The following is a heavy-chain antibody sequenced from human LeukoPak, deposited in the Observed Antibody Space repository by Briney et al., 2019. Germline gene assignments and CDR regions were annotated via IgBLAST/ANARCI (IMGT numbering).Heavy chain of an antibody. CDR1: GHTFTGYY. CDR3: ARVRATKWENWNYDY. Sequence: ASVKVSCKASGHTFTGYYMHWVRQAPGQGLEWMGIINPSGGSTSYAQKFQGRVTMTRDTSTSTVYMELSSLRSEDTAVYYCARVRATKWENWNYDYWGQGTLVTVSS. CDR2: INPSGGST. D-gene: IGHD1-7*01. J-gene: IGHJ4*02. V-gene: IGHV1-46*01.